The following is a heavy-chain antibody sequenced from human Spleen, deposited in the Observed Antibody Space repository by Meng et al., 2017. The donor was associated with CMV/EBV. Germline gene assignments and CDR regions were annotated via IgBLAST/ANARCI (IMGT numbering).Heavy chain of an antibody. V-gene: IGHV1-2*02. J-gene: IGHJ3*02. CDR3: ARDLVGYDAFDI. CDR2: INPNSGGT. Sequence: ASVKVSCKASGYTFTAYYMHWVRQAPGQGLEWMGWINPNSGGTNYAQKFEGRVTMTRDTSITAAYMELSGLRSDDTAVYYCARDLVGYDAFDIWGQGTMVTVSS. D-gene: IGHD3-22*01. CDR1: GYTFTAYY.